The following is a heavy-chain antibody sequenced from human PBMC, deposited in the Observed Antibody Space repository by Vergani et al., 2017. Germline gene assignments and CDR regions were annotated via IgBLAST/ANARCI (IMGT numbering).Heavy chain of an antibody. J-gene: IGHJ4*02. CDR2: IIPILGIA. CDR1: GGTFSSYT. Sequence: QVQLVQSGAEVKKPGSSVKVSCKASGGTFSSYTISWVRQAPGQGLEWMGRIIPILGIANYAQKFQGRVTITADKSTSTAYMELRSLRSDDTAVYYCARGVYAMGLDYWGQGTLVTVSS. CDR3: ARGVYAMGLDY. D-gene: IGHD2-8*01. V-gene: IGHV1-69*02.